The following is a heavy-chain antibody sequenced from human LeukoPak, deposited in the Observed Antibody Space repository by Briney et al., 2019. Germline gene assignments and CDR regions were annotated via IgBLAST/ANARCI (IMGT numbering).Heavy chain of an antibody. D-gene: IGHD4-17*01. Sequence: GGSLRLSCAASGFTFSSYSMNWVRQAPGKGLEWVSSISSSSSYIYYADSVKGQFTISRDNAKNSLYLQMNSLRAEDTAVYYCARDQVNDYGDDTEFDYWGQGTLVTVS. CDR2: ISSSSSYI. V-gene: IGHV3-21*01. CDR1: GFTFSSYS. J-gene: IGHJ4*02. CDR3: ARDQVNDYGDDTEFDY.